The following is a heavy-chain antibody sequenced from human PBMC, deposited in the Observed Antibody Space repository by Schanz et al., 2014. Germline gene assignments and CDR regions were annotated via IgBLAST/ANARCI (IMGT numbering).Heavy chain of an antibody. D-gene: IGHD3-22*01. J-gene: IGHJ4*02. CDR3: ARDYYDSSGYYYCDY. CDR2: IIPSLGLA. CDR1: GGTFSSFG. V-gene: IGHV1-69*04. Sequence: VQLEQSGAEVKKPGSSVKVSCKASGGTFSSFGINWVRQAPGQGLEWMGRIIPSLGLAKYEQKFQDKVTITADTSTSTAYMELSSLRSEDTAMYYCARDYYDSSGYYYCDYWGQGTLVTVSS.